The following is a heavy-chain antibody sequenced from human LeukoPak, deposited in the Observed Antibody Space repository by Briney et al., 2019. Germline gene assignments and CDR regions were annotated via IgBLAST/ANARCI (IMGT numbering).Heavy chain of an antibody. Sequence: SETLSLTCSVSGGSISEHYLSWIRKPAGKGLEWIGRMYVSGTTNYNPSLRSRVTMSMDTSKNQFSLRLTSVTAADTAVYYCARENYYDSSGYSEGMDVWGQGTTVTVS. D-gene: IGHD3-22*01. J-gene: IGHJ6*02. CDR2: MYVSGTT. CDR1: GGSISEHY. V-gene: IGHV4-4*07. CDR3: ARENYYDSSGYSEGMDV.